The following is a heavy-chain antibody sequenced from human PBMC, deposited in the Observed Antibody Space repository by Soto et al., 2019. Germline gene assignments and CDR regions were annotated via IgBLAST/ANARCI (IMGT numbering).Heavy chain of an antibody. CDR2: TSGSGDST. CDR1: GFTFSSYA. D-gene: IGHD3-16*01. J-gene: IGHJ4*02. Sequence: EVQLLESGGGLVQPGGSLRLSCAASGFTFSSYAMNWVRQAPGKGLEWVSVTSGSGDSTYYADSVKGRFTISRDNSKNTLYLQMNSLRAEDTAVYYCAKRAWGTYYFDYWGQGTLVTVSS. CDR3: AKRAWGTYYFDY. V-gene: IGHV3-23*01.